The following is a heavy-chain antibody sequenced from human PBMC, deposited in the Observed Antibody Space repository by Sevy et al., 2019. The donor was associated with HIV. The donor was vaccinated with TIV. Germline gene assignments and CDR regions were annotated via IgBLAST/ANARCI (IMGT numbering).Heavy chain of an antibody. CDR2: IRWNGGGV. V-gene: IGHV3-9*01. CDR1: GFTFDEHA. CDR3: AKSKDASVYHYYGMDV. Sequence: GGSLRLSCRTFGFTFDEHAMHWVRQVPGKGLEWVSGIRWNGGGVAYADSVMGRFTTSRDNTKSSLSLQMNGLRPEDTAVYYCAKSKDASVYHYYGMDVWGHGTTVTVSS. J-gene: IGHJ6*02.